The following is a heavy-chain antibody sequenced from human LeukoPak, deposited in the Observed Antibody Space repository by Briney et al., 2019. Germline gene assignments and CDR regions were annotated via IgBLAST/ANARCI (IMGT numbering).Heavy chain of an antibody. Sequence: PGRSLRLSCAASGFTFSSYSMNWVRQAPGKGLEWVSSISSSSSYIYYADSVKGRFTISRDNAKNSLYLQMNSLRAEDTAVYYCARDNRPPGSSSWYERWKAPPAPNAFDIWGQGTMVTVSS. D-gene: IGHD6-13*01. J-gene: IGHJ3*02. CDR2: ISSSSSYI. V-gene: IGHV3-21*01. CDR1: GFTFSSYS. CDR3: ARDNRPPGSSSWYERWKAPPAPNAFDI.